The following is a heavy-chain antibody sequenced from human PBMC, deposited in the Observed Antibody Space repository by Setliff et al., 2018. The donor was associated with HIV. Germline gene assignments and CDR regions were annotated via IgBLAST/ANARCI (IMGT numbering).Heavy chain of an antibody. D-gene: IGHD3-3*01. CDR2: IYTSGST. Sequence: SETLSLTCTVSDDSISSYYWSWIRQPPGKGLEWIGYIYTSGSTKYNPFLRSRVTISVDPSKNQFSLRLSSVTAADTALYYCARHSDFWSEDAFDIWGQGTMVTVSS. J-gene: IGHJ3*02. CDR3: ARHSDFWSEDAFDI. V-gene: IGHV4-4*09. CDR1: DDSISSYY.